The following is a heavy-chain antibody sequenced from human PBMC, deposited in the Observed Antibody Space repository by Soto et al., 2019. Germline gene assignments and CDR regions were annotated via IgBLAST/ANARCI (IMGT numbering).Heavy chain of an antibody. J-gene: IGHJ6*02. CDR3: ARDQSPSSGWPGMDV. D-gene: IGHD6-19*01. V-gene: IGHV1-2*02. Sequence: SVKVSCKASGYTFTDYYMHWVRQAPGQGLEWMGWINPNSGGTNYAQKFQGRVTMTRDTSVSTAYMELNRLRSDDTAVYYCARDQSPSSGWPGMDVWGQGTTVTVSS. CDR2: INPNSGGT. CDR1: GYTFTDYY.